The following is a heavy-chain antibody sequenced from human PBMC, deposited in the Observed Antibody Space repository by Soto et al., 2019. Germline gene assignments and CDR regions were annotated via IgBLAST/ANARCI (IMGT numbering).Heavy chain of an antibody. D-gene: IGHD2-21*02. CDR1: GDSINNYY. CDR2: IYPGGTT. Sequence: QVQLQESGPGLVKPSETLSLSCTVSGDSINNYYWSWIRQPAGKGLEWIGRIYPGGTTNYNSSLKSSVIMSVDTAKNQFSLNLSSVTAADTAVYYCARGPYCGTDCYFSSWGQGALVIVSS. V-gene: IGHV4-4*07. CDR3: ARGPYCGTDCYFSS. J-gene: IGHJ5*02.